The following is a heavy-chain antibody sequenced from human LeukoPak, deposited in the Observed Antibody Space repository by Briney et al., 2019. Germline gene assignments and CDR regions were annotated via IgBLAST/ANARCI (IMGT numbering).Heavy chain of an antibody. CDR2: IYYSGST. CDR1: GGSISNYY. J-gene: IGHJ4*02. Sequence: SETLSLTCTVSGGSISNYYWSWIRQPPGKGLEWIGYIYYSGSTNYNPSLKSRVTISVDTSKNQFSLKLSSVTAADTAVYYCARTRRDAYNSFFDYWGQGTLVTVSS. CDR3: ARTRRDAYNSFFDY. V-gene: IGHV4-59*08. D-gene: IGHD5-24*01.